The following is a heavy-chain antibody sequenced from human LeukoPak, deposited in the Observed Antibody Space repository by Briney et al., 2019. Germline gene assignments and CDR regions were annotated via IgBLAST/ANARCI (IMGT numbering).Heavy chain of an antibody. J-gene: IGHJ6*03. V-gene: IGHV4-59*08. D-gene: IGHD2-2*01. Sequence: SETLSLTCTASGASISSYYWGWIRQPPGMGLEWIAYIHYSGSTNYNPSLKSRVTISVDTSKNQFSLKVSSVNAADTGVNYCARHGVVRAAAETYYYMDVWGKGTTVTVSS. CDR1: GASISSYY. CDR3: ARHGVVRAAAETYYYMDV. CDR2: IHYSGST.